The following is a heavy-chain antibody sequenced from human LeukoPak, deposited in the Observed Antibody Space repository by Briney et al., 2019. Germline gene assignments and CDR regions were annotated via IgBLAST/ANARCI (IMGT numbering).Heavy chain of an antibody. V-gene: IGHV4-34*01. CDR1: GGSFSGYY. J-gene: IGHJ3*02. CDR2: INHSGST. CDR3: ARDRGELIYAFDI. Sequence: SETLSLTCAVYGGSFSGYYWSWIRQPPGKGLEWIGEINHSGSTNYNPSLKSRVTISVDTSKNQFSLKLSSVTAADTAVYYCARDRGELIYAFDIWGQGTMVTVSS. D-gene: IGHD1-26*01.